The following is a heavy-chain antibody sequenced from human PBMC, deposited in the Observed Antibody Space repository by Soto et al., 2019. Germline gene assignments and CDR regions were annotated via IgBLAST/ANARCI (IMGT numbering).Heavy chain of an antibody. V-gene: IGHV4-59*01. CDR3: ARGDAAVAADY. D-gene: IGHD6-19*01. CDR1: GGSISSYY. Sequence: SETLSLTCTVSGGSISSYYWSWIRQPPGKGLEWIGYIYYSGSTNYNPSLKSRVTISVDTSKNQFSLKLSSVTAADTAVYYCARGDAAVAADYWGQGTLVTVSS. J-gene: IGHJ4*02. CDR2: IYYSGST.